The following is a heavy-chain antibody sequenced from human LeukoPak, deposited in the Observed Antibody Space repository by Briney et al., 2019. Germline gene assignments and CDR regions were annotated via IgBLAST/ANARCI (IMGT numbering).Heavy chain of an antibody. D-gene: IGHD3-22*01. J-gene: IGHJ3*02. CDR2: ISAYNGNT. V-gene: IGHV1-18*01. CDR3: ARDPGSGWTLMIVVVHDAFDI. CDR1: GYTFTSYG. Sequence: ASVKVSCKASGYTFTSYGISWVRQAHGQGLEWMGWISAYNGNTNYAQKLQGRVTMTTDTSTSTAYMELRSLRSDDTAVYYCARDPGSGWTLMIVVVHDAFDIWGQGTMVTVSS.